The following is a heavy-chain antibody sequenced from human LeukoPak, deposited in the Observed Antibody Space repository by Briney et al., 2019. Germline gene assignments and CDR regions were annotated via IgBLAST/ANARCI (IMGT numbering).Heavy chain of an antibody. CDR1: GGSISCGGYS. V-gene: IGHV4-30-2*01. CDR3: ARVNYGGAFDI. CDR2: IYHSGST. Sequence: SQTLSLTCAVSGGSISCGGYSWSWIRQPPGKGLEWIGYIYHSGSTYYNPSLKSRVTISVDRSKNQFSLKLSSVTAVDTAVYYCARVNYGGAFDIWGQGTMVTVSS. D-gene: IGHD4-23*01. J-gene: IGHJ3*02.